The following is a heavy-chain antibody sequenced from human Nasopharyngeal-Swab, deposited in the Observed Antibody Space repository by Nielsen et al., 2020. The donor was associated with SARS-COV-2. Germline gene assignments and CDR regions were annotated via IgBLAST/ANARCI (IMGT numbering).Heavy chain of an antibody. D-gene: IGHD3-10*01. J-gene: IGHJ4*02. V-gene: IGHV3-48*03. CDR1: GFTFSSFE. CDR2: ISSSGSTI. CDR3: ARPTGFGEAGYFDY. Sequence: SLKISCAASGFTFSSFEMNWVRPAPGKGLEWVSYISSSGSTIYYADSVKGRFTISRDNAKNSLYLQMNSLRAEDTAVYYCARPTGFGEAGYFDYWGQGTLVTVSS.